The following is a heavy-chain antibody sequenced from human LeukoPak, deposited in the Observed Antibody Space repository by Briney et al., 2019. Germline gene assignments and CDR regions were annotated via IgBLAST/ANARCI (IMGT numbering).Heavy chain of an antibody. CDR2: ISSSSSYI. CDR1: GFTFSSYS. CDR3: AREDYGGNSAYYFDY. D-gene: IGHD4-23*01. V-gene: IGHV3-21*01. J-gene: IGHJ4*02. Sequence: GGSLRLSCAASGFTFSSYSMNWVRQAPGKGLEWVSSISSSSSYIYYADSVKGRFTISRDNAKNSLYLQMNSLRAEDTAVYYCAREDYGGNSAYYFDYRGQGTLVTVSS.